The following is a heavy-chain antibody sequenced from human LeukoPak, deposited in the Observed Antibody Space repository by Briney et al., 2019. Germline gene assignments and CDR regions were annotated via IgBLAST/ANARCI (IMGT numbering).Heavy chain of an antibody. CDR2: IYYSGST. CDR1: GGSISNYY. J-gene: IGHJ6*02. Sequence: PSETLSLTCTVSGGSISNYYWSWIRQPPGRGLEWIGYIYYSGSTNYNPSLKSRVTISVDTSKNQFSLKLSSVTAADTAVYYCARVGGTNYYYYGMDVWGQGTTVTVSS. D-gene: IGHD4-23*01. CDR3: ARVGGTNYYYYGMDV. V-gene: IGHV4-59*01.